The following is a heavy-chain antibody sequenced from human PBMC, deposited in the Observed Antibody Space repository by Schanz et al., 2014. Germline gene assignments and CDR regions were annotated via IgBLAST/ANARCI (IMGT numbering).Heavy chain of an antibody. J-gene: IGHJ5*02. D-gene: IGHD6-25*01. CDR3: AREPLSGYNWFDP. CDR2: INHGGST. Sequence: QVQLQESGPGLVKPSGTLSLTCAVSGGSISSSDWWSWVRQPPGKGLEWIAEINHGGSTNYNPSLKSRVTISVDTSKNQFSLKLRSVTAADTAVYYCAREPLSGYNWFDPWGQGSLVTVSS. V-gene: IGHV4-4*02. CDR1: GGSISSSDW.